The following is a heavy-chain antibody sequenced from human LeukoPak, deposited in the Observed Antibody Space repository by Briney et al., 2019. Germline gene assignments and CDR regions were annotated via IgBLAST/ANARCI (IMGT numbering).Heavy chain of an antibody. Sequence: GGSLRLSCAASGFTFSSYSMNWVRQAPGKGLEWVSSISSGSSYIYYADSLKGRFTISRDNAKNSLYMNSLRAEDTAVYYCAREWAPSSSWFSFDYYYYGMDVWGQGTTVTVSS. V-gene: IGHV3-21*01. CDR3: AREWAPSSSWFSFDYYYYGMDV. CDR2: ISSGSSYI. J-gene: IGHJ6*02. D-gene: IGHD6-13*01. CDR1: GFTFSSYS.